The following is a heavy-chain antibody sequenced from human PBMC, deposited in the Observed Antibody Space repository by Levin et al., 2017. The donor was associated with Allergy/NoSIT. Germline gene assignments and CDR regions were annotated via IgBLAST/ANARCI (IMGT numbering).Heavy chain of an antibody. V-gene: IGHV3-30-3*01. J-gene: IGHJ4*02. CDR1: GFTFSSYA. Sequence: GGSLRLSCAASGFTFSSYAMHWVRQAPGKGLEWVAVISYDGSNKYYADSVKGRFTISRDNSKNTLYLQMNSLRAEDTAVYYCARVATIITVDYWGQGTLVTVSS. CDR2: ISYDGSNK. D-gene: IGHD5-12*01. CDR3: ARVATIITVDY.